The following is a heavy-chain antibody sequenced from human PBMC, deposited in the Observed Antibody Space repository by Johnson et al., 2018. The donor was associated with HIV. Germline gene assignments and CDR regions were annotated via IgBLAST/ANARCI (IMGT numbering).Heavy chain of an antibody. CDR1: GFTFSSYA. J-gene: IGHJ3*01. D-gene: IGHD3-10*01. CDR2: ISYDGSNK. CDR3: ARDHNYYGSGSYSDAFDF. Sequence: QVQLVESGGGVVQPGRSLRLSCAASGFTFSSYAMHWVRQAPGKGLEWVAVISYDGSNKYYADSVKGRFTISRDNSKNTLYLQMNSLRAEDTALYYCARDHNYYGSGSYSDAFDFWGQGTMVTVSS. V-gene: IGHV3-30-3*01.